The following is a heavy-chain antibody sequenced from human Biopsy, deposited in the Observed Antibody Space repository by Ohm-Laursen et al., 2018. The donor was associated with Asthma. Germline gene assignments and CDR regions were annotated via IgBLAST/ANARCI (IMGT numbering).Heavy chain of an antibody. CDR2: IHYSGST. V-gene: IGHV4-59*01. J-gene: IGHJ4*02. D-gene: IGHD2-15*01. CDR1: GGSIRSYY. CDR3: SGFCSGGNCPDH. Sequence: ETLSLTCTVSGGSIRSYYWTWIRQPPGKGLERIGNIHYSGSTYSNPALKSRVTISVYTSKKQISLRLSSVIAADTAVYYCSGFCSGGNCPDHWGQGTLVTVSS.